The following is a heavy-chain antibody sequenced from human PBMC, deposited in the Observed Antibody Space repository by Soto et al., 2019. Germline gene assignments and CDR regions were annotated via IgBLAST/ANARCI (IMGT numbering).Heavy chain of an antibody. CDR2: MNPSGSNT. Sequence: QVQLVQSGAEVKKPGASVQVSCKASGLAFPIDDIIWVRQTIGQGLEFMGWMNPSGSNTGYAQKFQGRATFTWNTPTSTVYMDLSGLRSEDTAVYYCARYRTKVPVAFDVWGQGTMVTVSS. D-gene: IGHD3-16*02. CDR1: GLAFPIDD. CDR3: ARYRTKVPVAFDV. V-gene: IGHV1-8*01. J-gene: IGHJ3*01.